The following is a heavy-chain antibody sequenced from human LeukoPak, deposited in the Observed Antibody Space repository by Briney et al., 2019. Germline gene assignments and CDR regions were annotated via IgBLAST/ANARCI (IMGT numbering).Heavy chain of an antibody. J-gene: IGHJ4*02. Sequence: GGSLRLSCAASGFTFSSHGMQWARQAPGKGLEWVAVIWYDGSNKYYTDSVKGRFTISRDNSKNTLYLQMNSLRAEDTAVYYCARGIGGPAGKGYYFDHWGQGTLVTVSS. CDR1: GFTFSSHG. CDR2: IWYDGSNK. D-gene: IGHD2-2*01. CDR3: ARGIGGPAGKGYYFDH. V-gene: IGHV3-33*01.